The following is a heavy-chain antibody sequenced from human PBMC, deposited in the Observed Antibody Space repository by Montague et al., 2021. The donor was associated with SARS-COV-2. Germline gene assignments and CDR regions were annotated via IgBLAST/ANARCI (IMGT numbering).Heavy chain of an antibody. J-gene: IGHJ4*02. D-gene: IGHD4-17*01. CDR3: ARAYGDYHYDY. CDR2: IYSSGST. CDR1: GFPVSSNY. V-gene: IGHV3-53*04. Sequence: YRRLSFAASGFPVSSNYMNWVRQAPGKGLEWVSVIYSSGSTYYADSVKGRFTISRHNSKNTLYLQMNSLRAEDTAVYYCARAYGDYHYDYWGQGTLVTVSS.